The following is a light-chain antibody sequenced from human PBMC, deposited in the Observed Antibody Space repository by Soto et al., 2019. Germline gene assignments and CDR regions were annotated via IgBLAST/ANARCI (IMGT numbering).Light chain of an antibody. CDR1: QSVSKY. CDR2: NAS. Sequence: EVVLTQSPATLSLSPGERATLSCRASQSVSKYLAWYQQKPGQAPRLLIYNASNRATGIPVRFSGSGSGTDFTLTISSLEPEDFAVYYCQQYDSSPRTFGQGTKVDI. J-gene: IGKJ1*01. CDR3: QQYDSSPRT. V-gene: IGKV3-11*01.